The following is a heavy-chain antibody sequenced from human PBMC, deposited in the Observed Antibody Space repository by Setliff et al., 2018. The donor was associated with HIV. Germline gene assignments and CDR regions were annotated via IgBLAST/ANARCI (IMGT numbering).Heavy chain of an antibody. D-gene: IGHD1-26*01. V-gene: IGHV4-59*01. J-gene: IGHJ1*01. CDR1: GGSISSYY. CDR3: ARVARGTYYSVQN. CDR2: IYYSGNT. Sequence: SETLSLTCSVSGGSISSYYWTWIRQPPNKGLEWIGYIYYSGNTKSNPALQSRVTMSVDTSKNQFSLELSSVTTADTAVYFCARVARGTYYSVQNWGQGALVTVSS.